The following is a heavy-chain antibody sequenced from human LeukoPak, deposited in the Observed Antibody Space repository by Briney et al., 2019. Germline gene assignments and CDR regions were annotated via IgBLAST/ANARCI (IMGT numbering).Heavy chain of an antibody. J-gene: IGHJ4*02. Sequence: GGSLRLSCAASGFSFKNHGFYWVRQAPGKGLEWVAIIWSAGSQKYYADSVKGRFTISRDNSKNTVYLQMNSLRAEDTAMYYCARDLSYGSLDCRGQGTLVTVSS. V-gene: IGHV3-33*07. CDR1: GFSFKNHG. CDR2: IWSAGSQK. CDR3: ARDLSYGSLDC. D-gene: IGHD3-9*01.